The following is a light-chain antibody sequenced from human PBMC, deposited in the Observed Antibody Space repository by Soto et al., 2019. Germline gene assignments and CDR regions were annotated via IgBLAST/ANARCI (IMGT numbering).Light chain of an antibody. CDR1: QGISNY. J-gene: IGKJ5*01. V-gene: IGKV1-27*01. Sequence: DIQMTQSPSSLSASIGDSVTITSRASQGISNYLAWYQQKPVKVPKLLIYAASTLQSGVPSRFSGSGSGTDFTLTISSLKPEDVATYYCQKYNSAPRTFGHGTRLEIK. CDR2: AAS. CDR3: QKYNSAPRT.